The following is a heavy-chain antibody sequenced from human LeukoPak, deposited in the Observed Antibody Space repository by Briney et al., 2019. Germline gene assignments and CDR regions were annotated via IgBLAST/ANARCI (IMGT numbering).Heavy chain of an antibody. Sequence: ASVKVSCKASGGTFSSYAISWVRQAPGQGLEWMGRIIPILGIANYAQKFQGRVTITADKSTSTAYMELSSLRSEDTAVYYCARASSYGSGSSDYWGQGTLVTVSS. V-gene: IGHV1-69*04. CDR1: GGTFSSYA. D-gene: IGHD3-10*01. J-gene: IGHJ4*02. CDR2: IIPILGIA. CDR3: ARASSYGSGSSDY.